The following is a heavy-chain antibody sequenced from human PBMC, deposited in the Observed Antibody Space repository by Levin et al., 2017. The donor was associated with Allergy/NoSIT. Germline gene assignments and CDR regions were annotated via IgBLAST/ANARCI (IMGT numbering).Heavy chain of an antibody. CDR3: ARSGFVVPAAINWFDP. Sequence: SETLSLTCTVSGGSISSYYWSWIRQPPGKGLEWIGYIYYSGSTNYNPSLKSRVTISVDTSKNQFSLKLSSVTAADTAVYYCARSGFVVPAAINWFDPWGQGTLVTVSS. V-gene: IGHV4-59*01. D-gene: IGHD2-2*01. CDR2: IYYSGST. J-gene: IGHJ5*02. CDR1: GGSISSYY.